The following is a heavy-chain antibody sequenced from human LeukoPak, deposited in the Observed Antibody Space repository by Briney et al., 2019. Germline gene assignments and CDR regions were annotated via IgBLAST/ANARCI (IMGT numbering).Heavy chain of an antibody. J-gene: IGHJ6*03. Sequence: GGSLRLSCVASGFTFSNFAMSWVRQAPGKGLEWVSSITGSGGNTYYADPVKGRFTISRDNSKNTLFLQVNSLRAEDTAVYYCAKDSGMVLANYYMNVWGKGTTVTVSS. V-gene: IGHV3-23*01. CDR3: AKDSGMVLANYYMNV. CDR2: ITGSGGNT. D-gene: IGHD3-10*01. CDR1: GFTFSNFA.